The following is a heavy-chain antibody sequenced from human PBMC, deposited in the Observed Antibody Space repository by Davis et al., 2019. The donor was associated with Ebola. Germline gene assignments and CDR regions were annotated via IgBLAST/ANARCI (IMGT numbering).Heavy chain of an antibody. V-gene: IGHV4-61*08. Sequence: PSETLSLTCTVSGGSISSGGYYWSWIRQHPGKGLEWLGYIYYSGSTNYNPSLKSRVTISVDTSKNQFSLNLSSVTAADPAVYYCDRDYYDSSGYPDYWGQGTLVTVSS. CDR1: GGSISSGGYY. CDR3: DRDYYDSSGYPDY. CDR2: IYYSGST. J-gene: IGHJ4*02. D-gene: IGHD3-22*01.